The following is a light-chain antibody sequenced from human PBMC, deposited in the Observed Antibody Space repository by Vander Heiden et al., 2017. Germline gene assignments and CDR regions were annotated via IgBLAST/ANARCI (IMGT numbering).Light chain of an antibody. V-gene: IGLV1-44*01. CDR3: AAWDDSLNGWV. CDR1: SSNIGSNT. CDR2: SNN. Sequence: QSVLTQPPSASGTPGQRVTISCSGSSSNIGSNTVNWYQQLPGTAPKLLLYSNNQRPSGVPDQFSGSKSGTSASLAISGLQSEDEADYYCAAWDDSLNGWVFGGGTKLTVL. J-gene: IGLJ3*02.